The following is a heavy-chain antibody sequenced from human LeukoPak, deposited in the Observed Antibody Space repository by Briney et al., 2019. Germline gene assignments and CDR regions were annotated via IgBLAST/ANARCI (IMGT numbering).Heavy chain of an antibody. J-gene: IGHJ4*02. CDR3: ARDPGYYFDY. Sequence: PGGSLRLSCEASGFTFSNYGMHWVRQAPGKGLEWVANIKQDGSEKYYVDSVKGRFTISRDNAKNSLYLQMNSLRAEDTAVYYCARDPGYYFDYWGQGTLVTVSS. CDR1: GFTFSNYG. D-gene: IGHD3-10*01. V-gene: IGHV3-7*01. CDR2: IKQDGSEK.